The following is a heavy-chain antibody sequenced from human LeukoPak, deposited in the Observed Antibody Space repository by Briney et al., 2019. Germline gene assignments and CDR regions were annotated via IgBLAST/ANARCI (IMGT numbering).Heavy chain of an antibody. CDR2: ISSSSSYI. Sequence: PGGSLRLSCVASGFTFSPYSMNWVRQAPGKGLEWVSSISSSSSYIYYADSVKGRFTISRDNAENSLYLQMNSLRAEDTAVYSCARFISSSWYFDYWGQGTLVTVSS. CDR1: GFTFSPYS. D-gene: IGHD6-13*01. V-gene: IGHV3-21*01. CDR3: ARFISSSWYFDY. J-gene: IGHJ4*02.